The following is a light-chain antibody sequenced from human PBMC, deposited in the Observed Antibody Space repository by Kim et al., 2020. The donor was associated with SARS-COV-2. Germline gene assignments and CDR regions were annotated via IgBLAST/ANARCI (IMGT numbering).Light chain of an antibody. CDR2: YDR. V-gene: IGLV3-21*04. Sequence: AQGKTARITCGGNNIGSKSVHWDQQKPGQAPVLVIHYDRDRPSGIPERFSGSNSGNTATLTISRVEAGDEADFYCQVWDSSSDHRVFGGGTQLTVL. CDR1: NIGSKS. J-gene: IGLJ3*02. CDR3: QVWDSSSDHRV.